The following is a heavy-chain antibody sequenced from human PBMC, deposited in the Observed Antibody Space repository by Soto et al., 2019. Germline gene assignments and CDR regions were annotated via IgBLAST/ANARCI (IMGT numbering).Heavy chain of an antibody. V-gene: IGHV3-21*01. D-gene: IGHD2-21*02. Sequence: GGSLRLSCVASGFTFSNFGLNWVRQAPGKGLEWVSSISSSDKYIYNADSVKGRFTISRDNAKNSLSLQMNSLRADDTAVYYCARVFCRGDCYSPLDYWGQGTLVTVSS. CDR2: ISSSDKYI. J-gene: IGHJ4*02. CDR3: ARVFCRGDCYSPLDY. CDR1: GFTFSNFG.